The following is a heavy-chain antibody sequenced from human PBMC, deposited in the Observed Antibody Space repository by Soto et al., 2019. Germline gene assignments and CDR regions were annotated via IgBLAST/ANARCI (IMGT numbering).Heavy chain of an antibody. CDR3: ARGEQYSGRIFDY. CDR2: TYYRSKWYY. Sequence: PSETLSLTCAITGDSVSSNSAGWSWVRQSPSRGLEWLGRTYYRSKWYYEYAVSVRGRITINPDTSKNQYSLQLNSVTPEDTAVYFCARGEQYSGRIFDYWGQGTLVTVSS. CDR1: GDSVSSNSAG. D-gene: IGHD1-26*01. V-gene: IGHV6-1*01. J-gene: IGHJ4*01.